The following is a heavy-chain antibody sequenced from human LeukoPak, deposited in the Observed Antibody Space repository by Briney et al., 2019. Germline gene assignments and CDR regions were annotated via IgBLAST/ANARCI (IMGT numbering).Heavy chain of an antibody. D-gene: IGHD2-2*01. J-gene: IGHJ5*02. CDR2: LSRSSSNI. CDR1: GFTFSSYS. Sequence: WVSVRLSCAGSGFTFSSYSMNWVRPAPGKGMEWVSYLSRSSSNIYDADSVKGRFSILREAEQHSLYLQMDSLRAEDTAVYYCARYCSTITCYLDWFDPWGQGTLVTVSS. CDR3: ARYCSTITCYLDWFDP. V-gene: IGHV3-21*05.